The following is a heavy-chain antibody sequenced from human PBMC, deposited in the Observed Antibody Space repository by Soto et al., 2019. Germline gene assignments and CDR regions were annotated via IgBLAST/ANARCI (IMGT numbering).Heavy chain of an antibody. D-gene: IGHD3-22*01. J-gene: IGHJ4*02. CDR1: GFTFSSYG. V-gene: IGHV3-33*01. CDR3: ARALPEAGYYDSSGSPADY. Sequence: PGGSLRLSCAASGFTFSSYGMHWVRQAPGKGLEWVAVIWYDGSNKYYADSVKGRFTISRDNSKNTLYLQMNSLRAEDTAVYYCARALPEAGYYDSSGSPADYWGQGTLVTVSS. CDR2: IWYDGSNK.